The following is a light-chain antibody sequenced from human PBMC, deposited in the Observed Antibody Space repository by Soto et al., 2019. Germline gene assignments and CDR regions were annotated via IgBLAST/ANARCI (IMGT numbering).Light chain of an antibody. CDR2: HAS. J-gene: IGKJ1*01. V-gene: IGKV1-5*01. CDR3: QQYNTYS. CDR1: QSICNW. Sequence: DIQMTQSPSTLPASVVDRVTITCRASQSICNWLAGYQQKPGTAPKLLIYHASTLESGVPSRFSGSGSGTEFTLTISSLQPNDFATYYCQQYNTYSFGQGTKVDIK.